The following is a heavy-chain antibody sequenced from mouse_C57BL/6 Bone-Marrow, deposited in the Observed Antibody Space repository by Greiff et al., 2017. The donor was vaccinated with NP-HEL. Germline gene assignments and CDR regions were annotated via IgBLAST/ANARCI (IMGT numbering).Heavy chain of an antibody. V-gene: IGHV5-12*01. CDR3: ARHSYYSKRGFDY. CDR1: GFTFSDYY. J-gene: IGHJ2*01. Sequence: EVQRVESGGGLVQPGGSLKLSCAASGFTFSDYYMYWVRQTPEKRLEWVAYISNGGGSTYYPDTVKGRFTISRDNAKNTLYLQMSRLKSEDTAMYYCARHSYYSKRGFDYWGQGTTLTVSS. CDR2: ISNGGGST. D-gene: IGHD2-5*01.